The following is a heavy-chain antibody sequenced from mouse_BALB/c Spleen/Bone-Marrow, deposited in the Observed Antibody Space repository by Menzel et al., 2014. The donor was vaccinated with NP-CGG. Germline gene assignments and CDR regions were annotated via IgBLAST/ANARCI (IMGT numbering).Heavy chain of an antibody. CDR3: ATLTTVVDAMDY. Sequence: VQLQQPGAELVKPGASVKLSCTASGFNIKDTYMHWVKQRPEQGLEWIGRIDPANGNTKYDPKFQGKATITADTSFNTAYLQLSSLTSEDTAVYYCATLTTVVDAMDYWGQGTSVTVSS. J-gene: IGHJ4*01. CDR2: IDPANGNT. CDR1: GFNIKDTY. V-gene: IGHV14-3*02. D-gene: IGHD1-1*01.